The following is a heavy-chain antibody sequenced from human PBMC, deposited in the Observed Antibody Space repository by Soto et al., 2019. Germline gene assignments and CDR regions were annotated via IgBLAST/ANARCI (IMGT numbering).Heavy chain of an antibody. CDR3: ARAPVRLQLGASEY. J-gene: IGHJ4*02. V-gene: IGHV1-2*02. CDR2: TNPKSGVT. D-gene: IGHD6-25*01. CDR1: GYSFTGYF. Sequence: QVQLVQSGAEVKKPGASVKVSCKAAGYSFTGYFMHWVRQVPGQGLEWMGWTNPKSGVTKYPQKLQGRVTMTRDTSISTAYMELTSLRSDDTAVYYCARAPVRLQLGASEYWGQGTLVTVSS.